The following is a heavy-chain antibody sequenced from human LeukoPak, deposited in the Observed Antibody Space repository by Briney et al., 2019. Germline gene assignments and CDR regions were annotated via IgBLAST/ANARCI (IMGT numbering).Heavy chain of an antibody. Sequence: PGGSLRLSCAASGFTFSSYAMSWVRLAPGKGLEWVSGISGSGVGTYYADSVRGRFTISRDNSKNTLYLQMNSLRAEDTAVYYCVRNSGGSAAHPFDYWGQGTLVTVSS. J-gene: IGHJ4*02. CDR1: GFTFSSYA. V-gene: IGHV3-23*01. CDR3: VRNSGGSAAHPFDY. D-gene: IGHD6-13*01. CDR2: ISGSGVGT.